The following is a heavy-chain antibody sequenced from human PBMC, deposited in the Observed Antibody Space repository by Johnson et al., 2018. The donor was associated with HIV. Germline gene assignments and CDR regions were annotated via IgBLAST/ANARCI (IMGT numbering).Heavy chain of an antibody. CDR2: ISNSGGST. D-gene: IGHD1/OR15-1a*01. J-gene: IGHJ3*02. V-gene: IGHV3-11*01. CDR1: GFTFSDYY. Sequence: HVQLVESGGGLVKPGGSLRLSCLASGFTFSDYYMSWIRQAPGKGLEWVSYISNSGGSTYYAASVKGRFTISRDTSKNTLYFQMNGLRAEDTAVYYCAKQNRGAFDICGQGTMVTVSS. CDR3: AKQNRGAFDI.